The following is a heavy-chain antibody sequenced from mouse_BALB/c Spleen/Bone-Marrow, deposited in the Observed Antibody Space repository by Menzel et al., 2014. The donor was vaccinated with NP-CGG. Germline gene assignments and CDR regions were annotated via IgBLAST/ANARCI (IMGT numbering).Heavy chain of an antibody. CDR3: ARGEIYYYGSTHYFDY. J-gene: IGHJ2*01. V-gene: IGHV5-6-5*01. Sequence: VQGVESGGGLVKPGGSLKLSCAASGFTFSSYAMSWVRQTPEKRLEGVASITRGGNTYYPDSVKGRFTISRDNARDILYLQMSSLRSEDTAMYYCARGEIYYYGSTHYFDYWGQGTTLTVSS. CDR2: ITRGGNT. D-gene: IGHD1-1*01. CDR1: GFTFSSYA.